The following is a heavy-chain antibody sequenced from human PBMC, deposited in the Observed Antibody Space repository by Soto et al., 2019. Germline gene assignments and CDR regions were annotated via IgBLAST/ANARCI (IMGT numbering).Heavy chain of an antibody. D-gene: IGHD6-13*01. V-gene: IGHV3-30*18. Sequence: PGGSLRLSCAASGFTFSSYGMHWVRQAPGKGLEWVAVISYDGSNKYYADSVRGRFTISRDNSKNTLYLQMNSLRAEDTAVYYCAKGHSSSTFKFDYWGQGTLVTVSS. CDR2: ISYDGSNK. J-gene: IGHJ4*02. CDR1: GFTFSSYG. CDR3: AKGHSSSTFKFDY.